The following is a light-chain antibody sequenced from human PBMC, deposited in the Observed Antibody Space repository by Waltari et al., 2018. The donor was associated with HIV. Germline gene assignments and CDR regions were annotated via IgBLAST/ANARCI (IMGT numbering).Light chain of an antibody. J-gene: IGLJ3*02. CDR2: ANS. Sequence: QSVLTQPPSASGAPGQSVTTSCTGSTSNIRAGYDVHWYQQLPGPAPKLPIYANSTRPSGVRDRFSGSKSATSASMAITGLQAEAEADYSCQSYDSTGVFGGGTKLTVL. CDR1: TSNIRAGYD. V-gene: IGLV1-40*01. CDR3: QSYDSTGV.